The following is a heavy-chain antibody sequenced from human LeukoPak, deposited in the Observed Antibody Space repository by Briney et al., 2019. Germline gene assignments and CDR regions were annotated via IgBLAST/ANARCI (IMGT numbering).Heavy chain of an antibody. CDR3: ARGSGTYYYDGGGYLNWFDP. V-gene: IGHV4-39*01. D-gene: IGHD3-22*01. Sequence: SETLSLTCTVSGGSISSSGYYWDWIRQPPGKGLEWIGTVYYTGSTYYNPSLKSRVTISEDTSRNQFSLKLNSVTAADTAVYYCARGSGTYYYDGGGYLNWFDPWGQGILVTVSS. CDR2: VYYTGST. J-gene: IGHJ5*02. CDR1: GGSISSSGYY.